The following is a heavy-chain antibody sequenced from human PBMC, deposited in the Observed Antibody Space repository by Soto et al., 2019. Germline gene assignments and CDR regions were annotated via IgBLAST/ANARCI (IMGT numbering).Heavy chain of an antibody. J-gene: IGHJ5*02. CDR2: INPSGGST. Sequence: ASVKVSCKPSGYTFIDYYMHWVRQAPGQGLEWMGIINPSGGSTSYAQKFQGRVTMTRDTSTSTVYMELSSLRSEDTAVYYCARGVDDFWSGPRLDPWGQGTLVTVSS. CDR3: ARGVDDFWSGPRLDP. V-gene: IGHV1-46*01. CDR1: GYTFIDYY. D-gene: IGHD3-3*01.